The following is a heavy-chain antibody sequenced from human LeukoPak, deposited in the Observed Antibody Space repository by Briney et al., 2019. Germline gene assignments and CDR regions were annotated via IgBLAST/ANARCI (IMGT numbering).Heavy chain of an antibody. V-gene: IGHV1-8*01. Sequence: ASVKVSCKASGYTFTSYDINWVRQATGQGLEWMGWMNPNSGNTGYAQKFQGRVTMTRNTSISTAYMELSSLRSEDTAVYYCARVVSSSSWGHYYYYYHMDVWGKGTTVTVSS. CDR1: GYTFTSYD. CDR3: ARVVSSSSWGHYYYYYHMDV. J-gene: IGHJ6*03. D-gene: IGHD6-6*01. CDR2: MNPNSGNT.